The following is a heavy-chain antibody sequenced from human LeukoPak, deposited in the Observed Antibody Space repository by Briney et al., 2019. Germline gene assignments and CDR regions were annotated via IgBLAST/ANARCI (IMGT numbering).Heavy chain of an antibody. CDR2: IYYSGST. Sequence: SETLSLTCTVSGGSISYGGYFWSWIRQPPGKGLEWIGYIYYSGSTNYNPSLKSRVTISVDTSKNQFSLKLSSVTAADTAVYYCARGGRYDSSGYLGYWGQGTLVTVSS. D-gene: IGHD3-22*01. J-gene: IGHJ4*02. CDR1: GGSISYGGYF. CDR3: ARGGRYDSSGYLGY. V-gene: IGHV4-61*08.